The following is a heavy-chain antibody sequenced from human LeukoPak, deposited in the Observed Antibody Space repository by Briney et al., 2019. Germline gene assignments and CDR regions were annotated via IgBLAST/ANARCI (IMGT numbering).Heavy chain of an antibody. V-gene: IGHV5-51*01. CDR2: IYPGDSDT. CDR1: GYSLTSYW. Sequence: GESLKIPCKGSGYSLTSYWIGWVRQMPGKGLEWMGIIYPGDSDTRYDPSFQGQVTISADKSISTAYLQWSSLKASDTAMYYCARHQGADTAMLPFAYCVRETLVTVSS. CDR3: ARHQGADTAMLPFAY. J-gene: IGHJ4*02. D-gene: IGHD5-18*01.